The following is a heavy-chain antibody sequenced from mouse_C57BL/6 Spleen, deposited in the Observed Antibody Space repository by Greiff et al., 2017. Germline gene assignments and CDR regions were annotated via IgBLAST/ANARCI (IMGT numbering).Heavy chain of an antibody. D-gene: IGHD2-2*01. CDR1: GYTFTDYN. CDR2: INPNNGGT. V-gene: IGHV1-22*01. CDR3: AREHYGYHYYAMDY. Sequence: EVQLQQSGPELVKPGASVKISCKASGYTFTDYNMHWVKQSHGKSLEWIGYINPNNGGTSYNQKFKGKATLTVNKSSSTAYMELRSLTSEDSAVYYCAREHYGYHYYAMDYWGQGTSVTVSS. J-gene: IGHJ4*01.